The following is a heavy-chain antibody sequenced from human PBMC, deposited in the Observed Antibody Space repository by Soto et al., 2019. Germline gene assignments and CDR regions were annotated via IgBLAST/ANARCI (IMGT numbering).Heavy chain of an antibody. CDR3: ASYGGYSGYDSIWGEDY. J-gene: IGHJ4*02. D-gene: IGHD5-12*01. V-gene: IGHV3-30-3*01. CDR1: GFTFSSYA. Sequence: PGGSLRLSCAASGFTFSSYAMHWVRQAPGKGLEWVAVISYDGSNKYYADSVKGRFTISRDNSKNTLYLQMNSLRAEDTAVYYCASYGGYSGYDSIWGEDYWGQGTLVTVSS. CDR2: ISYDGSNK.